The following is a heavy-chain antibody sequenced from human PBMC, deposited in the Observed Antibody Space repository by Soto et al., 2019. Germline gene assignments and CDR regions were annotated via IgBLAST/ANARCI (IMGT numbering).Heavy chain of an antibody. CDR3: ARDHAYSSSWYSAYYYYGMDV. Sequence: QVQLVQSGAEVKKTGASVKVSCKASGYTFTSYGISWVRQAPGQGLEWMGWISAFNGNTNYARKHQGRVTMTTETSTSTAYMELRSLRSDDTAVYYCARDHAYSSSWYSAYYYYGMDVWGQGTTVTVSS. CDR1: GYTFTSYG. V-gene: IGHV1-18*01. J-gene: IGHJ6*02. D-gene: IGHD6-13*01. CDR2: ISAFNGNT.